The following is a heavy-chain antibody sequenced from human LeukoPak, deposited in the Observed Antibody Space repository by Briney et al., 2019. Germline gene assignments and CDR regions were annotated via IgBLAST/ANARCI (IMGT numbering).Heavy chain of an antibody. V-gene: IGHV1-8*02. Sequence: ASVKVSCKASGYTFTGYYMHWVRQAPGQGLEWMGWMNPNSGTTGYAQKFQGRVTMTRDTSISIAYMELSSLRSEDTAVYYCARGYCPTPTCYSDNWFDPWGQGTLVTASS. D-gene: IGHD2-2*01. CDR2: MNPNSGTT. CDR1: GYTFTGYY. J-gene: IGHJ5*02. CDR3: ARGYCPTPTCYSDNWFDP.